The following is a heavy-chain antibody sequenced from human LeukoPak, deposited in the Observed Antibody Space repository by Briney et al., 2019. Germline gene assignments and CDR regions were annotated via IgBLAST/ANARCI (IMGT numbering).Heavy chain of an antibody. J-gene: IGHJ3*01. D-gene: IGHD3-10*01. CDR2: ISGSGSST. V-gene: IGHV3-23*01. Sequence: VGSLRLSCAASGFTFTSYAISWVRQAPGKELKWFSAISGSGSSTYYADSVKGRFTFSRDNSKNTLYLQMNTLRAEDTALYYCAKAIVSYYGSGRDDAFDVWGQGTMVTVSS. CDR1: GFTFTSYA. CDR3: AKAIVSYYGSGRDDAFDV.